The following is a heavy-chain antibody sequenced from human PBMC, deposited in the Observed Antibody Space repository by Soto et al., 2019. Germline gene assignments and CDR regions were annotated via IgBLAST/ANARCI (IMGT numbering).Heavy chain of an antibody. J-gene: IGHJ4*02. D-gene: IGHD6-13*01. Sequence: QVQLQESGPGLVKPSQTLSLTCTVSGGSISSGGYYWSWIRQHTGKGLEWIGYIYYSGSTYYNPSLKSRVTITVDTSKNQFYLKLSSVTAADTAVYYCAWVIAAAGIPGDWGQGTLVTVSS. CDR2: IYYSGST. CDR1: GGSISSGGYY. CDR3: AWVIAAAGIPGD. V-gene: IGHV4-31*03.